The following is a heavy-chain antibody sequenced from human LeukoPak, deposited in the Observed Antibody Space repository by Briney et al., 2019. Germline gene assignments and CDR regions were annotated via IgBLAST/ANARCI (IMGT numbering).Heavy chain of an antibody. Sequence: PGGSLRLSCAASGFTFSSYAMSWVRQAPGKGREWVSGITSSGGNTYYADSVKGRFTISRDNSKNTLYLQMNSLRAEDMAVYYCAKENTMIVLGAFDIWGQGTMVTVSS. CDR3: AKENTMIVLGAFDI. J-gene: IGHJ3*02. D-gene: IGHD3-22*01. CDR1: GFTFSSYA. CDR2: ITSSGGNT. V-gene: IGHV3-23*01.